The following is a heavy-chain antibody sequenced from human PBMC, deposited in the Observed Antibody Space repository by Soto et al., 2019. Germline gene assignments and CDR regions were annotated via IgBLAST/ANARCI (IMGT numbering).Heavy chain of an antibody. J-gene: IGHJ3*02. CDR3: ARDGELGISAFDI. V-gene: IGHV3-21*01. CDR1: GFTFSSYS. CDR2: ISSSSSYI. Sequence: GSLRLSCEASGFTFSSYSMNWVRQAPGKGLEWVSSISSSSSYIYYADSVKGRFTISRDNAKNSLYLQMNSLRAEDTPVYYCARDGELGISAFDIWGQGTMVTVSS. D-gene: IGHD7-27*01.